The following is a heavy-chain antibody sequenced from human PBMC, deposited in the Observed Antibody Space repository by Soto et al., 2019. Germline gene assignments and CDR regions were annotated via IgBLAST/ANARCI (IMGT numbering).Heavy chain of an antibody. CDR2: INAATGNT. D-gene: IGHD3-10*01. CDR1: GYTFTNYA. V-gene: IGHV1-3*01. Sequence: QVQLVQSGAEVKKPGASVKVSCKASGYTFTNYAMHWVRQAPGQRLEWMGWINAATGNTKYSQKFQGSVTITRDTSAHTAYMELRSLRYADTAVYYCARRNVYGSGSYSFDYWGQGTLVTVSS. CDR3: ARRNVYGSGSYSFDY. J-gene: IGHJ4*02.